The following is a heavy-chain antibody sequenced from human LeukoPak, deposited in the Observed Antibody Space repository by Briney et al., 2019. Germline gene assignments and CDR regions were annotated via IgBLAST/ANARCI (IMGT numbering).Heavy chain of an antibody. CDR2: INGDGTNT. CDR1: GFTFSTYW. V-gene: IGHV3-74*01. CDR3: AKLYQPDY. D-gene: IGHD3-16*02. Sequence: GGSLRLSCAASGFTFSTYWMHWVRQVPGKGLVWVSRINGDGTNTSYADSVKGRFTISRDNAKNTLILQMNRLRPEDTAVYYCAKLYQPDYWGQGTLVTVSS. J-gene: IGHJ4*02.